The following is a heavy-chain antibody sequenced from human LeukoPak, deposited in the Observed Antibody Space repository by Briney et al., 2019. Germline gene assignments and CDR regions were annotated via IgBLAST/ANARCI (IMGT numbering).Heavy chain of an antibody. CDR1: GFTFSSYS. D-gene: IGHD6-6*01. CDR3: AKASSPDGNYYTDV. V-gene: IGHV3-21*01. J-gene: IGHJ6*03. Sequence: GGSLRLSCAASGFTFSSYSMNWVRQAPGKGLEWVSSISSSSSYIYYADSVKGRFTISRDNAKNSLYLQMNSLRAEDTAVYYCAKASSPDGNYYTDVWGKGTTVTVSS. CDR2: ISSSSSYI.